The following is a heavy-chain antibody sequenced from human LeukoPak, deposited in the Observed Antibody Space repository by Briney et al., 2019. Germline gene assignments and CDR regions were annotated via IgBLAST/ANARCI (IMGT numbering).Heavy chain of an antibody. CDR1: GFTFSSYW. CDR2: INHNGNVN. CDR3: AREVVVVPDYYYYGMDV. V-gene: IGHV3-7*03. D-gene: IGHD2-2*01. J-gene: IGHJ6*02. Sequence: PGGSLRLSCAASGFTFSSYWMNWARQAPGKGLEWVASINHNGNVNYYVDSVKGRFTISRDNAKNSLYLQMSNLRAEDTAVYYCAREVVVVPDYYYYGMDVWGQGTTVTVSS.